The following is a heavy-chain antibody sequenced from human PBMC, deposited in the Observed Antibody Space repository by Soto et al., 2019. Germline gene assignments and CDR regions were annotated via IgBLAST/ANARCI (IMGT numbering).Heavy chain of an antibody. V-gene: IGHV3-30*18. J-gene: IGHJ6*02. CDR2: ISYDGSNK. Sequence: HPVGSLRLSCAASGFTFSSYGMHWVRQAPGKGLEWVAVISYDGSNKYYADSVKGRFTISRDNSKNTLYLQMNSLRAEDTAVYYCAKDCYGDGMDVWGQGTTVTVSS. CDR3: AKDCYGDGMDV. CDR1: GFTFSSYG. D-gene: IGHD4-17*01.